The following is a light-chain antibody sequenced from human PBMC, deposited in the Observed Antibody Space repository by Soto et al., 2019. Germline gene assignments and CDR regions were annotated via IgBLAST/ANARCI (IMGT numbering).Light chain of an antibody. CDR1: SSNIGDNT. CDR2: SNN. Sequence: QPVLTPPPSASGTPGQRVTISCSGSSSNIGDNTVNWYQQFPGTAPKLLIHSNNERPSGVPERFSGSKSGTSASLAITGIQSEDEADYYCAAWDDSLNGVVFGGGTKLTVL. J-gene: IGLJ2*01. CDR3: AAWDDSLNGVV. V-gene: IGLV1-44*01.